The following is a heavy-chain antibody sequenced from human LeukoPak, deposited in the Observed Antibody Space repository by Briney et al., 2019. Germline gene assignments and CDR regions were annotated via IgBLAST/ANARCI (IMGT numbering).Heavy chain of an antibody. CDR2: IHPNSGGT. CDR3: ARDLEWELLYGMDV. V-gene: IGHV1-2*02. CDR1: GYXFTGYY. D-gene: IGHD1-26*01. J-gene: IGHJ6*02. Sequence: ASVKVSCRASGYXFTGYYMHWVRQAPGQGLEWMGWIHPNSGGTNYAQKFQGRVTMTRDTSISTAYMELSRLRSDDTAVYYCARDLEWELLYGMDVWGQGTTVTVSS.